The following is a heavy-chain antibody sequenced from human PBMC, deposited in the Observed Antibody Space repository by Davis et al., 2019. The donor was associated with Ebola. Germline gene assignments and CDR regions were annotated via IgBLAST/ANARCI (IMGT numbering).Heavy chain of an antibody. V-gene: IGHV3-23*01. CDR3: AKEGRDTAMVTD. CDR1: GFTVSSNY. D-gene: IGHD5-18*01. Sequence: PGGSLRLSCAASGFTVSSNYMSWVRQAPGKGLEWVSAISGSGGTTYYADSVKGRFTISRDNSKNTLYLQMNSLRAEDTAVYYCAKEGRDTAMVTDWGQGTLVTVSS. J-gene: IGHJ4*02. CDR2: ISGSGGTT.